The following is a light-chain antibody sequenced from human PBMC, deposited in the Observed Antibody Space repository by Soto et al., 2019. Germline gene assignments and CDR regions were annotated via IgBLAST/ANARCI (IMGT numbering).Light chain of an antibody. Sequence: DIQMTQSPSSLSASVGDRVTITCRASQSISSYLNWDQQKPGKAPKLLIYAASSLQSGVPSRFSGSGSGTDFTLTISSLQPEDFATYYCQQSYSHLTFGGGTKVEIK. CDR1: QSISSY. V-gene: IGKV1-39*01. J-gene: IGKJ4*01. CDR2: AAS. CDR3: QQSYSHLT.